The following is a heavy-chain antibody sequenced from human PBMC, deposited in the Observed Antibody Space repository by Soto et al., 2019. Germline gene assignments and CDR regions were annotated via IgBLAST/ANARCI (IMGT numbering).Heavy chain of an antibody. J-gene: IGHJ3*01. D-gene: IGHD1-1*01. CDR1: GLTVSGKKY. CDR2: LYDVDGT. CDR3: ASWHEREHAYDV. Sequence: ESGGGLIPPGESLRLSCAAFGLTVSGKKYVAWVRQAPGKGLEWVSALYDVDGTYYADSVKGRFTTSRDSSKTTVYLQMNGLRPDDTAVYYCASWHEREHAYDVWGQGTTVTVSS. V-gene: IGHV3-53*01.